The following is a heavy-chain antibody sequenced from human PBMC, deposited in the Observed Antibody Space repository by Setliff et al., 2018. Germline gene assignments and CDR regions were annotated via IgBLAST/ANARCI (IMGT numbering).Heavy chain of an antibody. CDR2: IKSDTEDEAT. D-gene: IGHD2-21*01. V-gene: IGHV3-15*05. Sequence: GGSLRLSCSVSGITFKNAWMTWVRQAPGKGLEWVGRIKSDTEDEATDYAAPVKGRFSISRDDSKNILYLQMNSLRTEDTGIYYCTTGAAYAVVIARHWGQGTLVTVSS. CDR3: TTGAAYAVVIARH. J-gene: IGHJ4*02. CDR1: GITFKNAW.